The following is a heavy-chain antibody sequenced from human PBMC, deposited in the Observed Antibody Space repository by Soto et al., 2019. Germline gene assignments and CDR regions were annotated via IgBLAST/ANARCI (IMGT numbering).Heavy chain of an antibody. V-gene: IGHV3-30-3*01. CDR3: ASDNDYGGFPFDY. CDR2: ISYDGSNK. D-gene: IGHD4-17*01. J-gene: IGHJ4*02. CDR1: GFTFSSYA. Sequence: QVQLVESGGGVVQPGRSLRLSCAASGFTFSSYAMHWVRQAPGKGLEWVAVISYDGSNKYYADSVKGRFTISRDNSKNTLYLQMNSMRAEDTAVYYCASDNDYGGFPFDYWGQGTLVTVSS.